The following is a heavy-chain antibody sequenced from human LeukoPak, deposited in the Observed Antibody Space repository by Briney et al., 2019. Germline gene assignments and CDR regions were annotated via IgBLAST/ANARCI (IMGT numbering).Heavy chain of an antibody. CDR3: VRGGGLMATLFDY. J-gene: IGHJ4*02. CDR2: IYHSGST. Sequence: SGTLSLTCAVSGGSISSSNWWSWVRQPPGKGLEWIGEIYHSGSTNYNPSLKSRVTISVDKSKNQFSLKLSSVTAADTAVYYCVRGGGLMATLFDYWGQGTLVTVSS. CDR1: GGSISSSNW. D-gene: IGHD5-24*01. V-gene: IGHV4-4*02.